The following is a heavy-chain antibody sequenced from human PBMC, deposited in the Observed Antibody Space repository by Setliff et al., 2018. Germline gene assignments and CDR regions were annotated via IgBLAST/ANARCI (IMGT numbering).Heavy chain of an antibody. Sequence: KASETLSLTCTVSGGSISGASIRSYYWSWIRQPPGKGLEYIGHIYTSGSTSYYNPSLKSRVTISVDTSKNQFSLKLSSVTAADTAVYYCARGRAGHSGHWGQGTLVTVSS. CDR2: IYTSGST. D-gene: IGHD6-19*01. V-gene: IGHV4-31*03. J-gene: IGHJ4*02. CDR3: ARGRAGHSGH. CDR1: GGSISGASIRSYY.